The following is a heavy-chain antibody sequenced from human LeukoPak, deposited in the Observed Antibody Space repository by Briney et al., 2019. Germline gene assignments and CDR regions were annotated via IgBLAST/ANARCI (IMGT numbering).Heavy chain of an antibody. CDR2: INHSGST. J-gene: IGHJ3*02. Sequence: SETLSLTCAVYGGSFSGYYWSWLRQPPGKGLEWIGEINHSGSTNYNPSLKSRVTISVDTSKNQFSLKLSSVTAADTAVYYCARRFLWFGAGAFDIWGQGTMVTVSS. CDR3: ARRFLWFGAGAFDI. CDR1: GGSFSGYY. D-gene: IGHD3-10*01. V-gene: IGHV4-34*01.